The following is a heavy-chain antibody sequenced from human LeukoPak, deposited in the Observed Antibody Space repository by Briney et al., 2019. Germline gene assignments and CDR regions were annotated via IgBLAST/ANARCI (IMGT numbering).Heavy chain of an antibody. V-gene: IGHV1-2*02. J-gene: IGHJ5*02. CDR2: INPHSGDT. D-gene: IGHD2-2*01. CDR3: ARDPPRSTRYAGWFDP. CDR1: GYTFTDNY. Sequence: ASVKVSCKASGYTFTDNYIHWVRQAPGQGLEWMGWINPHSGDTIYAQNFEGRVSVTRDTSISTAYMELNRLRSDDTAVYYCARDPPRSTRYAGWFDPWGQGTLVTVSS.